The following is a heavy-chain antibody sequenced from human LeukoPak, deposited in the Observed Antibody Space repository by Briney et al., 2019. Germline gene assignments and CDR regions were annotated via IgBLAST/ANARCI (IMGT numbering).Heavy chain of an antibody. V-gene: IGHV3-64*01. CDR3: ARVGGNDAFDI. J-gene: IGHJ3*02. Sequence: PGGSLRLSCAASGFTFRKYSTHWVRQAPGKRLEYVSAIANDGGESRTYYANSVNGRFTISRDNSKNMLYLQMGSLRAEDMAVYHCARVGGNDAFDIWGQGTMVTVSS. D-gene: IGHD1-26*01. CDR2: IANDGGESRT. CDR1: GFTFRKYS.